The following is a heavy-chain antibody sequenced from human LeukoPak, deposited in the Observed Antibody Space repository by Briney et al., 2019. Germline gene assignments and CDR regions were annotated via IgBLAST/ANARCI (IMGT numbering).Heavy chain of an antibody. CDR2: ITSTGEST. V-gene: IGHV3-23*01. D-gene: IGHD3-22*01. Sequence: PGGSLRLSCAASEFTFSIYAMSWVRQAPGRGLEWVASITSTGESTWYAGSVKGRFTISRDNSKYTMYLQMNSLRAEDTAIYYCAKDRPNYFGTNGHYYRRDGDFWGQGTLVTVSS. J-gene: IGHJ4*02. CDR3: AKDRPNYFGTNGHYYRRDGDF. CDR1: EFTFSIYA.